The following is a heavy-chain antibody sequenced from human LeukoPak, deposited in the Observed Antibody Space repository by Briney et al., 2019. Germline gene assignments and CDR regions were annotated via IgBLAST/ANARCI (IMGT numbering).Heavy chain of an antibody. CDR2: IFYSGIT. D-gene: IGHD3-22*01. V-gene: IGHV4-59*01. Sequence: SETLSLTCTVSGGSISSYYWSWIRQPPGKGLEWIGYIFYSGITNYNPSLKSRVTISIDTSKNQFCLKLSSVSAADTAVYYCARGAYYYDSSGYNWYFDLWGRGTLVTVSS. J-gene: IGHJ2*01. CDR3: ARGAYYYDSSGYNWYFDL. CDR1: GGSISSYY.